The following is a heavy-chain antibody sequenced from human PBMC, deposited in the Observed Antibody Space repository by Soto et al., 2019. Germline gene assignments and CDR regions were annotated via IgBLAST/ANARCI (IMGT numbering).Heavy chain of an antibody. V-gene: IGHV3-7*03. D-gene: IGHD3-16*01. CDR3: ARAGLPFALDI. CDR1: GFTFSHHW. J-gene: IGHJ3*02. Sequence: EMQVVQSGGGLVQPGGSLRLSCAGSGFTFSHHWMSWVRQAPGKGLEWVAKIKEDGSEKDYADSVKGRFTISRDNAKNSVYLQMNSLRAEDTAMYYCARAGLPFALDIWGQGTMVTVFS. CDR2: IKEDGSEK.